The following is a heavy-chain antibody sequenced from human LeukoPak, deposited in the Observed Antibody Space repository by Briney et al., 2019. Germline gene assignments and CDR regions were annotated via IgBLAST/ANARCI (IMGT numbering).Heavy chain of an antibody. D-gene: IGHD6-13*01. J-gene: IGHJ6*03. CDR1: GFTFSSYA. V-gene: IGHV3-30*01. Sequence: PGGSLRLSCAASGFTFSSYAMHWVRQAPGKGLEWVAVISYDGSNKYYADSVKGRFTISRDNAKNSLYLQMNSLRAEDTALYYCAKDGIAAADHYYYYMDVWGKGTTVTVSS. CDR3: AKDGIAAADHYYYYMDV. CDR2: ISYDGSNK.